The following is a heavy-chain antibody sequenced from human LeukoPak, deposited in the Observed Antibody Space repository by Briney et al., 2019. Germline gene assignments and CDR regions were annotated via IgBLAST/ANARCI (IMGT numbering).Heavy chain of an antibody. CDR3: ARGSYDFWSGYEDFDL. CDR1: GFTSSSYS. J-gene: IGHJ2*01. V-gene: IGHV3-48*01. CDR2: ISSSSSTI. Sequence: PGGSLRLSCAASGFTSSSYSMNWVRQAPGKGLEWVSYISSSSSTIYYADSVKGRFTISRDNAKNSLYLQMNSLRAEDTAVYYCARGSYDFWSGYEDFDLWGRGTLVTVSS. D-gene: IGHD3-3*01.